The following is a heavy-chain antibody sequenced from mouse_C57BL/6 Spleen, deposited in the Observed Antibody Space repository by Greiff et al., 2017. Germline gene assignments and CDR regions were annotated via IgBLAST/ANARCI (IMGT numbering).Heavy chain of an antibody. CDR2: MYPGDGDT. Sequence: VKLVESGPELVKPGASVKISCKASGYAFSSSWMNWVKQRPGKGLEWIGRMYPGDGDTNYNGKFKGKATLTADKSSSTAYMQLSSLTSEDSAVYFCASDYYGSSYAMDYWGQGTSVTVSS. V-gene: IGHV1-82*01. D-gene: IGHD1-1*01. CDR3: ASDYYGSSYAMDY. CDR1: GYAFSSSW. J-gene: IGHJ4*01.